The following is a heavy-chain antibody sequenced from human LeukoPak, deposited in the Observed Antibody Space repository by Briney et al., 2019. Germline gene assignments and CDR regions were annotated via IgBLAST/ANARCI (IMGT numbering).Heavy chain of an antibody. CDR2: IYYNGIT. CDR1: GGSIFSGDYY. V-gene: IGHV4-30-4*08. J-gene: IGHJ5*02. Sequence: SESLSLTCTDSGGSIFSGDYYWHWIRQPPGKDLEWIGYIYYNGITYYNPSLESRVTISVDTSKNQFSLKLSSVTAADTAVYYCARGDYNDGAGYLDHWGQGTLVPVSS. D-gene: IGHD3-22*01. CDR3: ARGDYNDGAGYLDH.